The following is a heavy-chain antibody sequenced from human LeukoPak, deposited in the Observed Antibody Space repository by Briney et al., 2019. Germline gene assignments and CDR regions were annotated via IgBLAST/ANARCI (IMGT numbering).Heavy chain of an antibody. Sequence: PSETLSLTCTVSGGSISSYYWSWIRQPAGKGLEWIGRIYTSGSTNYNPSLKSRVTISIDTSKSQFSLRLNSVTAADTAVYYCARGPYYFGSGNDYNRFNVVYWGQGTLVTVSS. CDR1: GGSISSYY. CDR2: IYTSGST. D-gene: IGHD3-10*01. CDR3: ARGPYYFGSGNDYNRFNVVY. J-gene: IGHJ4*02. V-gene: IGHV4-4*07.